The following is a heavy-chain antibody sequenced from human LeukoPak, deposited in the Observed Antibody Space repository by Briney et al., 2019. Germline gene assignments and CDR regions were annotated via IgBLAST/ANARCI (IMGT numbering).Heavy chain of an antibody. D-gene: IGHD3-22*01. CDR1: GGTFSSYA. Sequence: GSSVKVSCNASGGTFSSYAISWARQAPGQGLEWMGRIIPIFGTANYAQKFQGRVTITTDESTSTAYMELSSLRSEDTAVYYCAREYYDSSGFIDYWGQGTLVTVSS. CDR3: AREYYDSSGFIDY. CDR2: IIPIFGTA. J-gene: IGHJ4*02. V-gene: IGHV1-69*05.